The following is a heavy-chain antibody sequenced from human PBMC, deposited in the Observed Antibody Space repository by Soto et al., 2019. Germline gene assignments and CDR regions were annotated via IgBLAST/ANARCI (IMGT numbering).Heavy chain of an antibody. Sequence: SETLSLTCTFSVGSISSYYWSCIRHPAGKGLEWIGRIYTSGSTNYNPSLKSRVTMSVDTSKNQFSLKLSSVTAADTAVYYCARFSSLAFNQYYGMEVWGEGTTVSVSS. CDR2: IYTSGST. J-gene: IGHJ6*01. V-gene: IGHV4-4*07. CDR3: ARFSSLAFNQYYGMEV. CDR1: VGSISSYY.